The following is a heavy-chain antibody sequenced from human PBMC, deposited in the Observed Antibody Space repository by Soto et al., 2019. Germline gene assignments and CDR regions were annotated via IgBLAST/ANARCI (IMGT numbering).Heavy chain of an antibody. Sequence: SETLDLTCSVPGGSVSNKTYYWSWIRQPPGKRLEWIGYVYYSGTTNYNPSLKSRVTISVDLSKNQFSLRLSSVTTADTALYYCARTTAVPNTLRSRYFFDYWGQGTLVTV. V-gene: IGHV4-61*01. CDR1: GGSVSNKTYY. CDR3: ARTTAVPNTLRSRYFFDY. CDR2: VYYSGTT. J-gene: IGHJ4*02. D-gene: IGHD4-17*01.